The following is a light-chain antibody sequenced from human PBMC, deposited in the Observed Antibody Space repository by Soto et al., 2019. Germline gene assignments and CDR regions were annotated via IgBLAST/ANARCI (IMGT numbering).Light chain of an antibody. CDR1: SSNIGSNY. J-gene: IGLJ3*02. CDR2: RNN. Sequence: QAVVTQPPSASGTPGQRVTISCSGSSSNIGSNYVYWYQQLPGTAPKLLIYRNNQRPSGVPDRFSGSKSGTSASLAIRGLRSEDEADYYCAAWDDSLRVFGGGTKLTVL. V-gene: IGLV1-47*01. CDR3: AAWDDSLRV.